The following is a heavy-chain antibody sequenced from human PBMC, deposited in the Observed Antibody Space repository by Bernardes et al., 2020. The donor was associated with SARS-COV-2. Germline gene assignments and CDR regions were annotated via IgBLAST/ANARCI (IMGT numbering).Heavy chain of an antibody. CDR2: INEDGRTT. CDR1: GFIFRTYW. CDR3: TRDIGGAASY. Sequence: GWSLRLSCAPSGFIFRTYWMHWVRQAPGKGLVWVSRINEDGRTTNYADSVKGRFTISRDNAKNTLYLEMNSLRVEDTAVYYCTRDIGGAASYWGQGTLVTVSS. J-gene: IGHJ4*02. V-gene: IGHV3-74*01. D-gene: IGHD1-26*01.